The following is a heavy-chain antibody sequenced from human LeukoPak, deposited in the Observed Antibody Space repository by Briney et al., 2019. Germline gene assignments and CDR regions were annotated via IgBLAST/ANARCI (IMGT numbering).Heavy chain of an antibody. J-gene: IGHJ4*02. D-gene: IGHD6-19*01. Sequence: SETLSLTCTVSSGSINSYYWSWIRQPPGKGLEWIGYIHYSGSTNYNPSHKSRVTISVDMSKNQFSLKLYSVTAADTAVYYCARVGRSDWSRYYFDYWGLGTLVTVSS. CDR3: ARVGRSDWSRYYFDY. CDR1: SGSINSYY. CDR2: IHYSGST. V-gene: IGHV4-59*01.